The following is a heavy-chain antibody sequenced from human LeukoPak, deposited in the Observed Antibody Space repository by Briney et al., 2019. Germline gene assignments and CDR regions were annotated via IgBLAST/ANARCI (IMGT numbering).Heavy chain of an antibody. J-gene: IGHJ4*02. CDR3: ARDRGVLLWSGVTDY. D-gene: IGHD3-10*01. CDR1: GFTVSSYS. V-gene: IGHV3-21*01. CDR2: ISGGSNYI. Sequence: SGGSLRLSCAASGFTVSSYSMNWVRQAPGKGLEWVSSISGGSNYIYYADSLKGRFTISRDNAKNSVYLQINSLRAEDTAVYYCARDRGVLLWSGVTDYWGQGTLVTVSS.